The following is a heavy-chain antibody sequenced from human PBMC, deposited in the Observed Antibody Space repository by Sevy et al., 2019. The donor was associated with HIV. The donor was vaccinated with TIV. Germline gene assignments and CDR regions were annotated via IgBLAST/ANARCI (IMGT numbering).Heavy chain of an antibody. Sequence: SETLSLTCTVSGVSISPYYWAWIRQPPGKGLECVGFSGSTNYNPSLKSRVTTLVDTSKNQFSLKLSSVTVADTAIYHCARGGPNQHQLDYFDYWGQGALVTVSS. J-gene: IGHJ4*02. D-gene: IGHD6-13*01. CDR3: ARGGPNQHQLDYFDY. V-gene: IGHV4-59*01. CDR2: SGST. CDR1: GVSISPYY.